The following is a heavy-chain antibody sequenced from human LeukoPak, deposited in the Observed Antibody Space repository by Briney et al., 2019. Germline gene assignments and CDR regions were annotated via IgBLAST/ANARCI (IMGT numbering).Heavy chain of an antibody. J-gene: IGHJ5*02. CDR3: ARVGSSGWDTFEQSPT. D-gene: IGHD6-19*01. V-gene: IGHV1-2*02. CDR1: GYXFTGHY. CDR2: INPNSGGT. Sequence: ASVKVSCKASGYXFTGHYIHWVRQAPGQGLEWMGWINPNSGGTNYAQKFQSRVSMTGDTSISTSYMELSRLSSDDTAVYYCARVGSSGWDTFEQSPTWGQGTLVTVSS.